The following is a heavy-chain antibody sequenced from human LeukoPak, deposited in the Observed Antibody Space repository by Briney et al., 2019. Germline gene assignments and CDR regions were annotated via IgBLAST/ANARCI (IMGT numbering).Heavy chain of an antibody. CDR2: IYSSGST. Sequence: SETLSLTCTVSGGSINSYYWSWIRQPAGKGLEWIGRIYSSGSTNYNPSLKSRVSMSVDTSKNQFSLKLTSVTAAGTAVYYCARGGKATVVTMWGQGILVTVSS. J-gene: IGHJ4*02. V-gene: IGHV4-4*07. D-gene: IGHD4-23*01. CDR3: ARGGKATVVTM. CDR1: GGSINSYY.